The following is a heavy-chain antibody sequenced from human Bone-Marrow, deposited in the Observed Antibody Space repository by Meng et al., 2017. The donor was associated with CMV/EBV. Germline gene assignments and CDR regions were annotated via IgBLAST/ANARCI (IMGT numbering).Heavy chain of an antibody. CDR3: ARVSVDIVVVPAVNYYYYGMDV. D-gene: IGHD2-2*03. CDR2: INPNSGGT. Sequence: ASVKVSCKASGYTFTGYYMLWVRQAPGQGLEWMGWINPNSGGTNYAQKFQGRVTMTRDTSISTAYMELSRLRSDDTTVDYYARVSVDIVVVPAVNYYYYGMDVWGQGTTVTVSS. V-gene: IGHV1-2*02. CDR1: GYTFTGYY. J-gene: IGHJ6*02.